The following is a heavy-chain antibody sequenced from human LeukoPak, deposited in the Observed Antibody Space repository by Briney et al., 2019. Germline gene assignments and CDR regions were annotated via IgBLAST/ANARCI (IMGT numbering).Heavy chain of an antibody. J-gene: IGHJ4*02. CDR3: ARILSYYDSSGYYPPDY. CDR2: IYHSGST. V-gene: IGHV4-4*02. Sequence: SETLSLTCAVSGGSISSSNWWSWVRQPPGKGLEWIGEIYHSGSTNYNPSLKSRVTISVDKSKNQFSLKLSSVTAADTAVYYCARILSYYDSSGYYPPDYWGQGTLVTVSS. D-gene: IGHD3-22*01. CDR1: GGSISSSNW.